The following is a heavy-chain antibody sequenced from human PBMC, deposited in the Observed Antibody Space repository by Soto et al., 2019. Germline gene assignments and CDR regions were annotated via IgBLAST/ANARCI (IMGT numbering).Heavy chain of an antibody. CDR2: ISGSGGST. D-gene: IGHD4-4*01. Sequence: PGGSLRLSCAASGFTFISYAMSWVLQAPGKGLEWVSAISGSGGSTYYADSVKGRFTISRDNSKNTLYLQMNSLRAEDTAVYYCAKSRFSNYGHYFDYWGQGILVTVSS. CDR3: AKSRFSNYGHYFDY. V-gene: IGHV3-23*01. J-gene: IGHJ4*02. CDR1: GFTFISYA.